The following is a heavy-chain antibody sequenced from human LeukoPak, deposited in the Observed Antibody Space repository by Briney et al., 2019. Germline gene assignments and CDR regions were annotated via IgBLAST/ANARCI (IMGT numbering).Heavy chain of an antibody. CDR3: ARGVRKEYYYYYYMDV. J-gene: IGHJ6*03. CDR1: GFTFSHYY. D-gene: IGHD1-14*01. Sequence: GGSLRLSCAASGFTFSHYYMSWIRQAPGKGLEWVSYISSTGSTIYYADSVKGRFAISRDNAKNSLYLQMNSLRAEDTAVYYCARGVRKEYYYYYYMDVWGKGTTVTVSS. CDR2: ISSTGSTI. V-gene: IGHV3-11*01.